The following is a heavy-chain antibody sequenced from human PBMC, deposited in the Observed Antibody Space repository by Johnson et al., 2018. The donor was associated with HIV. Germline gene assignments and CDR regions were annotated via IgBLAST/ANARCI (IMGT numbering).Heavy chain of an antibody. CDR3: AKEVPVYSYGYYDAFDI. D-gene: IGHD5-18*01. J-gene: IGHJ3*02. CDR1: RITLSSYA. V-gene: IGHV3-30*18. CDR2: ISFDGGDK. Sequence: QVQLVESGGVVVQPGGSLRLSCAASRITLSSYAMHWVRQSPGKGLEWVAVISFDGGDKYYADSVKGRFTISRDNSKNTLDLQMNSLRAEDTAVYYCAKEVPVYSYGYYDAFDIWGQGTMVTVSS.